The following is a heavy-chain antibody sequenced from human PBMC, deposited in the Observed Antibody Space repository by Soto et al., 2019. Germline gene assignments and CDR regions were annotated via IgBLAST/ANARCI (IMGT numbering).Heavy chain of an antibody. CDR2: INAGNGDT. J-gene: IGHJ4*02. CDR1: GINYNTYA. V-gene: IGHV1-3*01. D-gene: IGHD5-12*01. CDR3: ARAISGYVT. Sequence: QVQLVQSGAEMKKPGASVKLSCKTSGINYNTYAIHWVRQAPGQGLEWMGWINAGNGDTRYSQNFQGRVTLTRDTSDSTVYMDLDSLKSEDTGVYYGARAISGYVTWGQGTLVTVSS.